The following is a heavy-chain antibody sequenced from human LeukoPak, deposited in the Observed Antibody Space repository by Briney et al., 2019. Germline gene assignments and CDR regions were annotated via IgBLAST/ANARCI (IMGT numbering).Heavy chain of an antibody. CDR1: GFTFSSYA. CDR2: ISGSGGST. CDR3: AKWSGSEVYYYGMDV. Sequence: PGWSLRLFCAASGFTFSSYAMSWVRQAPGKGLEWVSAISGSGGSTYYAGSVKGRFTISRDNSKNTLYLQMNSLRAEDTAVYYCAKWSGSEVYYYGMDVWGQGTTVTVAS. D-gene: IGHD1-26*01. V-gene: IGHV3-23*01. J-gene: IGHJ6*02.